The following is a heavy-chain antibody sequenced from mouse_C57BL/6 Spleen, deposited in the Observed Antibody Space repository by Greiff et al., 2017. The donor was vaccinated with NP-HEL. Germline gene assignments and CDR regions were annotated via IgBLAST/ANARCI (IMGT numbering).Heavy chain of an antibody. V-gene: IGHV1-4*01. CDR2: INPSSGYT. Sequence: QVQLQQSGAELARPGASVKMSCKASGYTFTSYTMHWVKQRPGQGLEWIGYINPSSGYTKYNQKFKDKATLTADKSSSTAYMQLSSLTSEDSAVYYCAREGRGPLYFDVWGTGTTVTVSS. CDR1: GYTFTSYT. CDR3: AREGRGPLYFDV. D-gene: IGHD1-1*01. J-gene: IGHJ1*03.